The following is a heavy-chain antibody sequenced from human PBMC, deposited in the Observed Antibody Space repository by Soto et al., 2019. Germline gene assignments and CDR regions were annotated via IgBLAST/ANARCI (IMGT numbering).Heavy chain of an antibody. CDR1: GGTFSSYT. CDR2: IIPILGIA. D-gene: IGHD3-10*01. Sequence: SVKVSCKASGGTFSSYTISWVRQAPGQGLEWMGRIIPILGIANYAQKFQGRVTITADESTSTAYMELSSLRSEDTAVYYCAGGVTMVRGGYYYYYMDVWGKGTTVTVSS. CDR3: AGGVTMVRGGYYYYYMDV. J-gene: IGHJ6*03. V-gene: IGHV1-69*02.